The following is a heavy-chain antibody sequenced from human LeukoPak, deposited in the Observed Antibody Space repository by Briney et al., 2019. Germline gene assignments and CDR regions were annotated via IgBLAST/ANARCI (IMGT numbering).Heavy chain of an antibody. CDR2: IYYSSTA. V-gene: IGHV4-31*03. CDR1: GDSVSGGYY. J-gene: IGHJ4*02. Sequence: SQTLSLTCSVSGDSVSGGYYCTWIRQHPEKGLEWIGHIYYSSTAYNPNLGSRVSMLSDTSKNQFSLKLTSVTAADTAVYYCARSTSQYYYDSSLGFWGQGTLVTVSS. CDR3: ARSTSQYYYDSSLGF. D-gene: IGHD3-22*01.